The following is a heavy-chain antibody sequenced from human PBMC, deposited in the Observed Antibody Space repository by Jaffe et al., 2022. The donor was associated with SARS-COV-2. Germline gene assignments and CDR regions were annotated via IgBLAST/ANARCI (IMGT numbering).Heavy chain of an antibody. V-gene: IGHV4-61*02. Sequence: QVQLQESGPGLVRPSQTLSLTCTVSRGSISSGSYYWTWIRQPAGKGLEWIGRIDTSGSTNSNPFLKSQITLSVDTSKNQFSLKVSSVTAADTAVYYCAREVYPVGFDIWGRGTMVTVSS. CDR3: AREVYPVGFDI. CDR1: RGSISSGSYY. J-gene: IGHJ3*02. CDR2: IDTSGST.